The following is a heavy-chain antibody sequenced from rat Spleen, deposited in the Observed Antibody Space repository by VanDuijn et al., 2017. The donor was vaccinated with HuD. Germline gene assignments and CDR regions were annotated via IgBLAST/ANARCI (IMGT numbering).Heavy chain of an antibody. CDR3: TRHGYNYYFDY. CDR2: ISYDGSST. Sequence: LEWVATISYDGSSTYYPDTVKGRFVISNDNAKNTGYLQMNNLWSEDTAMYYCTRHGYNYYFDYWGQGVMVTVSS. D-gene: IGHD1-9*01. J-gene: IGHJ2*01. V-gene: IGHV5-35*01.